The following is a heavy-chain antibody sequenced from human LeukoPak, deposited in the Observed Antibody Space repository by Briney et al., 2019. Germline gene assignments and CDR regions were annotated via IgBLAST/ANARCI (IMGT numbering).Heavy chain of an antibody. CDR1: GFTLSSYG. D-gene: IGHD3-22*01. Sequence: GGSLRLSCAASGFTLSSYGMHWVRQAPGKGLEWVAFIRYDGSNKYYADSVKGRFTISRDNSKNTLYLQMNSLRAEDTAVYYCAKAEDYYDSSGYYSDYWGQGTLVTVSS. J-gene: IGHJ4*02. CDR2: IRYDGSNK. CDR3: AKAEDYYDSSGYYSDY. V-gene: IGHV3-30*02.